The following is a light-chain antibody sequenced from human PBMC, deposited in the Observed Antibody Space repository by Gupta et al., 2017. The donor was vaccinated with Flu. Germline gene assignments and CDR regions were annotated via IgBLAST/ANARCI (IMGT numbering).Light chain of an antibody. CDR3: QQRSNGPLWT. CDR1: QSVSSY. CDR2: DAS. V-gene: IGKV3-11*01. J-gene: IGKJ1*01. Sequence: EIVLTQSPATLSLSPGERATLSCRASQSVSSYLAWYQQKPGQAPRLLIYDASNRATGIPARFSGSGSGTDFTLTISSLEPEDFAVYYCQQRSNGPLWTFGQGTKVEIK.